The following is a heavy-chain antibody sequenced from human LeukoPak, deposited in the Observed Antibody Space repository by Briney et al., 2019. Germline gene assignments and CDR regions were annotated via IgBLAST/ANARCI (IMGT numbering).Heavy chain of an antibody. CDR3: ARLGRGYDHWAFYI. J-gene: IGHJ3*02. CDR2: IWYDGSNK. CDR1: AGSFSSHG. D-gene: IGHD5-12*01. Sequence: GGSLRLSCAAAAGSFSSHGTLWGGQAPGKGLEWVAVIWYDGSNKYYADSVKGRYTISRDNSKNTLYLQMNSLRAEDTALYYCARLGRGYDHWAFYIWGQGTMVTVSS. V-gene: IGHV3-33*01.